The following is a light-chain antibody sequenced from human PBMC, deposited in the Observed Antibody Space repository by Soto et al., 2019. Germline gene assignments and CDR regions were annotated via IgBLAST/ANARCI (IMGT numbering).Light chain of an antibody. CDR2: DAS. CDR3: QQRSNRPPT. V-gene: IGKV3-11*01. CDR1: QSVSSY. Sequence: EIVLTQSPATLSLSPGERATLSCRASQSVSSYLAWYQQRPGQPPRLLIYDASTRATGISARFSGSGYGTEFTLTISSLEPEDFAVYYCQQRSNRPPTFGPGTRWIS. J-gene: IGKJ3*01.